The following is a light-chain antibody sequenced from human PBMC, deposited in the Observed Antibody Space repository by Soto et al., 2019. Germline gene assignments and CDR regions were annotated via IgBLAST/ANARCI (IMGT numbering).Light chain of an antibody. J-gene: IGKJ2*01. CDR3: QQYNIYPYT. CDR2: DAS. V-gene: IGKV1-5*01. Sequence: DIQMTQSPSTLSASVGDRGTITCRASQSIRSWLAWYQQKPGKDPKLQIYDASSLESGVPSRFSGSGSGTEFPLTISRLQPDECATYYCQQYNIYPYTFGQGTNLQL. CDR1: QSIRSW.